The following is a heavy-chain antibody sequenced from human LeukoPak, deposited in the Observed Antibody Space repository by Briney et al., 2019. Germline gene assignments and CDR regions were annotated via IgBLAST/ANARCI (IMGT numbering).Heavy chain of an antibody. CDR3: ARGWDLDY. D-gene: IGHD1-26*01. CDR2: IYSGGST. V-gene: IGHV3-66*01. Sequence: GSLRLSCTASGFTFSNYNMSWVRQAPGKGLEWVSVIYSGGSTYYADSVKGRFTISRDNSKNTLYLQMNSLRAEDTAVYYCARGWDLDYWGQGTLVTVSS. CDR1: GFTFSNYN. J-gene: IGHJ4*02.